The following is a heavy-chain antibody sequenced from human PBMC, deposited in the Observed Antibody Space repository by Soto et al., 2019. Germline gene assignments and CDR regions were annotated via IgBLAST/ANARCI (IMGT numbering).Heavy chain of an antibody. Sequence: RRLSCAAAAFIFSTYGMHWVRQAPGRGLEWVAVISSGGTNKYYADSVKGRFTISRDISKNTLYLQMNSLRAEDTAVYHCAFGNLSYYFDFLAREPRSPSPQ. J-gene: IGHJ4*02. D-gene: IGHD3-16*01. CDR3: AFGNLSYYFDF. CDR2: ISSGGTNK. CDR1: AFIFSTYG. V-gene: IGHV3-30*03.